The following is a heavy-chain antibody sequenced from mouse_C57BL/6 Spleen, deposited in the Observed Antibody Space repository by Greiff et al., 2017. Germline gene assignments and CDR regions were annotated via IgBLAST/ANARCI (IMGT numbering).Heavy chain of an antibody. D-gene: IGHD1-1*01. V-gene: IGHV1-55*01. J-gene: IGHJ2*01. CDR2: IYPGSGST. CDR3: ARPKIYYGSSFDY. CDR1: GYTFTSYW. Sequence: QVQLQQSGAELVKPGASVKMSCKASGYTFTSYWITWVKQRPGQGLEWIGDIYPGSGSTNYNEKFKSKATLTVDTSSSTAYMQLSSLTSEDSAVYYCARPKIYYGSSFDYWGQGTTLTVSS.